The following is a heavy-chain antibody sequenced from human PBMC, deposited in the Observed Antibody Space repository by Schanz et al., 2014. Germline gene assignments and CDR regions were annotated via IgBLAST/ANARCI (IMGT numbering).Heavy chain of an antibody. V-gene: IGHV1-46*01. J-gene: IGHJ4*02. D-gene: IGHD3-3*01. CDR1: GYTFTNYY. Sequence: QVQLVQSGAEVKKPGASVKVSCKASGYTFTNYYIHWVRQAPGQGLEWMGRIYLSDGSTRYAQKFQGRVTVTRDTSTTTVYMDLSSLRSEDTAVYYCARGTRVRTTDFWSGLYYFDYGGQGTLVTVSS. CDR2: IYLSDGST. CDR3: ARGTRVRTTDFWSGLYYFDY.